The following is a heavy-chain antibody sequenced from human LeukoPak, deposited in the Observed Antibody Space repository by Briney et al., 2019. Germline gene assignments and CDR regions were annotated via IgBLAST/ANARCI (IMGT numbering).Heavy chain of an antibody. J-gene: IGHJ4*02. D-gene: IGHD1-26*01. Sequence: GRSLRLSCAASGFTFSSYGMHWVRQAPGKGLEWVAVISYDGSNKYYADSVKGRFTISRDNSKNTLYLQMNSLRAEDTAVYYCAKDSGEVGATTWGAGAYWGQGTLVTVSS. CDR3: AKDSGEVGATTWGAGAY. V-gene: IGHV3-30*18. CDR2: ISYDGSNK. CDR1: GFTFSSYG.